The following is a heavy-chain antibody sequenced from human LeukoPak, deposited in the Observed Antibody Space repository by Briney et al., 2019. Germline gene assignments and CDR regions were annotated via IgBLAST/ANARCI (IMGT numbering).Heavy chain of an antibody. V-gene: IGHV3-11*06. CDR3: ARGGAGTKPFDY. CDR1: GFTFSDYY. CDR2: ISSSSSYT. D-gene: IGHD6-19*01. J-gene: IGHJ4*02. Sequence: PGGSLRLSCAASGFTFSDYYMSWIRHAPGKGLEWVSYISSSSSYTNYADSVKGRFTISRDNAKNSLYLQMNSLRAEDTAVYYCARGGAGTKPFDYWGQGTLVTVSS.